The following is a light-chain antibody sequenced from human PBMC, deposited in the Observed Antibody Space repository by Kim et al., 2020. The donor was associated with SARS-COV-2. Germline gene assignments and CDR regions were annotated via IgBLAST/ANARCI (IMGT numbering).Light chain of an antibody. CDR1: HSISDNY. CDR2: GAS. J-gene: IGKJ1*01. Sequence: SPGERATRSCRASHSISDNYLAWYQQKPGPAPRLLIYGASTRATGIPDRFSGSGSGTDFTLTISRLEPEDVAIYHCQQYGYQVWTFGQGTKVDIK. V-gene: IGKV3-20*01. CDR3: QQYGYQVWT.